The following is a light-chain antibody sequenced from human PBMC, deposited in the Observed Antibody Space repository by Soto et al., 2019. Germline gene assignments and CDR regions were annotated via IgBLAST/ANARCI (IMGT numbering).Light chain of an antibody. V-gene: IGLV6-57*04. CDR3: QSYDSSNPHVV. CDR1: SGGIASNY. Sequence: FMLTQPHSVSESPGKTVTISCTRSSGGIASNYVQWYQQRPGSAPTTVIYEDNQRPSGVPDRFSGSIDSSSNSASLTISGLKTEDEADYYCQSYDSSNPHVVFGGGTQLTVL. J-gene: IGLJ2*01. CDR2: EDN.